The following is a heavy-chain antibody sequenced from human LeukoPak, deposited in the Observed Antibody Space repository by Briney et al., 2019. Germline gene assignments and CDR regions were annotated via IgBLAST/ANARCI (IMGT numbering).Heavy chain of an antibody. CDR1: GGSFSGYY. V-gene: IGHV4-34*01. Sequence: SETLSLTCAVYGGSFSGYYWSWIRQPPGKGLEGIGEINHSGSTNYNPSLKSRVTISVDTSKNQFSLTLSAVTAADRAVYYCVGGAWNARIESWGQGTLVTASS. D-gene: IGHD2-8*01. CDR2: INHSGST. J-gene: IGHJ5*01. CDR3: VGGAWNARIES.